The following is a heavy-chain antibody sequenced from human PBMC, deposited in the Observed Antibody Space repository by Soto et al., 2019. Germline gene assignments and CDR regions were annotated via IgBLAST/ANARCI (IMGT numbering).Heavy chain of an antibody. CDR3: AINWFSVAGRFHFDY. D-gene: IGHD6-19*01. Sequence: SETLSLTCFVSGGSINTYYWSWIRQPPGKGLEWIGYVDYSGNSDSSPSLKSRVTISIDTSKKQVSLKLNSVTAADPAVYYCAINWFSVAGRFHFDYWGKGILVTVSS. CDR1: GGSINTYY. J-gene: IGHJ4*02. V-gene: IGHV4-59*01. CDR2: VDYSGNS.